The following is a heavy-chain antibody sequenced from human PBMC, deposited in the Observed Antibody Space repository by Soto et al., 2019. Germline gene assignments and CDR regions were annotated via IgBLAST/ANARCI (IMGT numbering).Heavy chain of an antibody. J-gene: IGHJ6*02. Sequence: EVQLVESGGGLVQPGGSLRLSCAASGFTFSSYWMHWVRQAPGKGLVWVSRINSDGSSTSYAHSVKGRFTISRDNAKNTLYLQMNSLRAEDTAVYYCASHWGGWGSYLYGMDVWGQGTTVTVSS. D-gene: IGHD3-16*02. CDR1: GFTFSSYW. CDR2: INSDGSST. V-gene: IGHV3-74*01. CDR3: ASHWGGWGSYLYGMDV.